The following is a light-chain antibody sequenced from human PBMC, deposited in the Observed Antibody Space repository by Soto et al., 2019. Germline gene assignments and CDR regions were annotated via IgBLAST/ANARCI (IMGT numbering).Light chain of an antibody. CDR1: QSVGGY. Sequence: EIVLTQSPGTLVLSPEESATLYCRASQSVGGYLAWYQQKPGLAPRLLIYDASNRATGIPARFSGSGSGTDFTLTISSLEPEDFAVYYCQQRSNWPSTFGQGTRLEIK. V-gene: IGKV3-11*01. CDR2: DAS. CDR3: QQRSNWPST. J-gene: IGKJ5*01.